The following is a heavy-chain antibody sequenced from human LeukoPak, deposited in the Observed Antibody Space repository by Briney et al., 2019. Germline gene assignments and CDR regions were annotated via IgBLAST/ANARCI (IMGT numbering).Heavy chain of an antibody. J-gene: IGHJ4*02. CDR3: ARQTTVTTIDY. Sequence: PGESLRLSCAASGFTFSDCSMNWVRQAPGKGLEWVSSISSSSSYIYYAGSVKGRFTISRDNAKNSLYLQVNSLRAEDTAVYYCARQTTVTTIDYWGQGTLVTVSS. D-gene: IGHD4-11*01. CDR1: GFTFSDCS. V-gene: IGHV3-21*01. CDR2: ISSSSSYI.